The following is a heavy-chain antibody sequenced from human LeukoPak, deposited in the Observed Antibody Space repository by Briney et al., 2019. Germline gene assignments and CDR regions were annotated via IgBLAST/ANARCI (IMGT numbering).Heavy chain of an antibody. V-gene: IGHV4-61*02. CDR3: ARERSIAVAGKGIGFDP. D-gene: IGHD6-19*01. Sequence: SQTLSLTCTVSGGSISSGSYYWSWIRQPAGKGLEWIGRIYTSGSTNYNPSLKSRVTISVDTSKNQFSLKLSSMTAADTAVYYCARERSIAVAGKGIGFDPWGQGTLVTVSS. CDR1: GGSISSGSYY. CDR2: IYTSGST. J-gene: IGHJ5*02.